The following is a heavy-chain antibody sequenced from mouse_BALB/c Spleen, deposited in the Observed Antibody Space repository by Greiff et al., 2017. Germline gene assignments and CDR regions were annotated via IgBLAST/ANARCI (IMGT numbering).Heavy chain of an antibody. CDR3: ARGGDPYAMDY. CDR1: GYTFTSYW. J-gene: IGHJ4*01. Sequence: QVQLKQSGAELVKPGAPVKLSCKASGYTFTSYWMNWVKQRPGRGLEWIGRIDPSDSETHYNQKFKDKATLTVDKSSSTAYIQLSSLTSEDSAVYYCARGGDPYAMDYWGQGTSVTVSS. V-gene: IGHV1-69*02. CDR2: IDPSDSET.